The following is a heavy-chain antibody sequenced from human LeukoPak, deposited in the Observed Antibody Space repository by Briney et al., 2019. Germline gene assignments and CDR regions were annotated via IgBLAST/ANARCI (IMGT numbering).Heavy chain of an antibody. CDR3: AREGQWLPGFDY. J-gene: IGHJ4*02. CDR1: GGSISSYY. Sequence: SETLSLTCTVSGGSISSYYWSWIRQPPGKGLEWIGYIYHSGSTNYNPSLKSRVTISVDTSKNQFSLKLSSVTAADTAVYYCAREGQWLPGFDYWGQGTLVTVSS. D-gene: IGHD6-19*01. CDR2: IYHSGST. V-gene: IGHV4-59*01.